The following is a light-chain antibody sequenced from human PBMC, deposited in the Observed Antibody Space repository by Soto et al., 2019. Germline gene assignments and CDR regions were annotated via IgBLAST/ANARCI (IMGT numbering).Light chain of an antibody. CDR1: QSIGSW. Sequence: IQMTQSPSTLSASVGDRVTITCRASQSIGSWLAWYQQKPGKPPKLLIYKASSLESGVPSRFSGSGSGTEFTLTINSLQPDDFATYFCQQYNDYSYTFGRGTKLEI. CDR3: QQYNDYSYT. V-gene: IGKV1-5*03. CDR2: KAS. J-gene: IGKJ2*01.